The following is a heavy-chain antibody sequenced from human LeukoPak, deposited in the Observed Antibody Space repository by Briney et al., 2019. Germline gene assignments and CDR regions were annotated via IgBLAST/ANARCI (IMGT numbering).Heavy chain of an antibody. J-gene: IGHJ4*02. V-gene: IGHV4-59*01. Sequence: SDTLYLTCTVSVGSISSYYWSWIRPPPQKGLERSGYIYYSGSTNYNPSLKSRVTISVDTSKNQFSLKLCSVTAADTAVYYCARDNGSSPLYYFDYWGQGTLVTVSS. CDR3: ARDNGSSPLYYFDY. CDR2: IYYSGST. CDR1: VGSISSYY. D-gene: IGHD2-8*01.